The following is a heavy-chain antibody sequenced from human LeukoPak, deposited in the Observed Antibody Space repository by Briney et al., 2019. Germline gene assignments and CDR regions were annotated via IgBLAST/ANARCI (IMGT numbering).Heavy chain of an antibody. J-gene: IGHJ4*02. CDR1: GFTFSSYA. D-gene: IGHD3-9*01. CDR2: ISGSGGST. V-gene: IGHV3-23*01. Sequence: GGSLRLSCVASGFTFSSYALSWVRQAPGKGLEWVSAISGSGGSTYYADSVKGRFTISRDNSKNTLYLQMNSLRAEDTAVYYCAKDPESGDILTGLDYWGQGTLVTVSS. CDR3: AKDPESGDILTGLDY.